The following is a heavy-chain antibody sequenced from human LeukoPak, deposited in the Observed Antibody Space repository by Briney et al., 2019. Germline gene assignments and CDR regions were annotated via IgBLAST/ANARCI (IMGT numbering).Heavy chain of an antibody. J-gene: IGHJ4*02. CDR2: ISSSSSYI. D-gene: IGHD1-26*01. CDR3: ARDLGGATHFDY. V-gene: IGHV3-21*04. Sequence: AGGSLRLSCAASGFTFSSYSMNWVRQAPGKGLEWVSSISSSSSYIYYADSVKGRFTISRDNAKNSLYLQMNSLRAEDTAVYYCARDLGGATHFDYWGQGTLVTVSS. CDR1: GFTFSSYS.